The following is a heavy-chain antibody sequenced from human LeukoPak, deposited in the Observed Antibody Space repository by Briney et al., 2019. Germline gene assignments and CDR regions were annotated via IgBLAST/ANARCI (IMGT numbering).Heavy chain of an antibody. CDR2: IYPGDSGP. CDR3: GMSGDRVPLQDDVFDV. J-gene: IGHJ3*01. CDR1: GYSFTSYC. Sequence: GESLKISRKISGYSFTSYCIGWVRQMPGKGLEWMGIIYPGDSGPTYSPSFQGQVTISVDKSINTAYLQWSSLRASDTAMYYCGMSGDRVPLQDDVFDVWGQGTMVTVST. D-gene: IGHD2-15*01. V-gene: IGHV5-51*01.